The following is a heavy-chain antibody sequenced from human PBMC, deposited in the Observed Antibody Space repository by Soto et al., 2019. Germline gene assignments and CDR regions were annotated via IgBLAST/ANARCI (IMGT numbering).Heavy chain of an antibody. V-gene: IGHV4-59*08. CDR1: GGSISSHY. CDR3: ARLDRYGHYFDY. D-gene: IGHD4-17*01. Sequence: SETLSLTCTVSGGSISSHYWSWIRQPPGQGLEWIGYIYYSGSTNYNPSLKSRVTISVDTSKSQFSLRLSSVTAADTAVYFCARLDRYGHYFDYWGQGALVTVSS. CDR2: IYYSGST. J-gene: IGHJ4*02.